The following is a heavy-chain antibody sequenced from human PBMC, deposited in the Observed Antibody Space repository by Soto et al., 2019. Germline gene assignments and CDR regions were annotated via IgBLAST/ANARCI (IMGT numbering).Heavy chain of an antibody. CDR3: AREEFLQLANYYYYYMDV. V-gene: IGHV1-8*01. CDR2: MNPNSGNT. Sequence: GASVKVSCKASGYTFTSYDINWVRQATGQGLEWMGWMNPNSGNTGYAQKFQGRVTMTRNTSISTAYMELSSLRSEDTAVYYCAREEFLQLANYYYYYMDVWGKGTTVTVSS. CDR1: GYTFTSYD. J-gene: IGHJ6*03. D-gene: IGHD6-6*01.